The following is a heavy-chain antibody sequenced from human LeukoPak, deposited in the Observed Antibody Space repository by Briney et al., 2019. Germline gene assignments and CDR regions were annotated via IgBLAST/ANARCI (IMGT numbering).Heavy chain of an antibody. Sequence: SESLSLTCTVAGGSLSSYYWSWIRQPPGRGLGWIGYIYSSGSTNDNPSLKSRVTISVDTSKNKITLKLSSVTAADTAVYYCASLRRRKFDWFDPWGQGTLVTVSS. J-gene: IGHJ5*02. CDR3: ASLRRRKFDWFDP. D-gene: IGHD3-16*01. CDR2: IYSSGST. CDR1: GGSLSSYY. V-gene: IGHV4-59*08.